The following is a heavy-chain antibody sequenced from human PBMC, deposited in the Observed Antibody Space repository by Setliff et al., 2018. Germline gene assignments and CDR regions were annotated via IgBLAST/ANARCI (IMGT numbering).Heavy chain of an antibody. J-gene: IGHJ6*02. CDR3: ASIAARYYYGMDV. CDR2: IYTSGST. CDR1: GGSISSGSYY. D-gene: IGHD6-6*01. Sequence: SETLSLTCTVSGGSISSGSYYWSWIRQPAGKGLEWIGHIYTSGSTNYNPSLKSRVTISVDRSKNQFSLKLSSVTAADTAVYYCASIAARYYYGMDVWGQGTTVTVSS. V-gene: IGHV4-61*09.